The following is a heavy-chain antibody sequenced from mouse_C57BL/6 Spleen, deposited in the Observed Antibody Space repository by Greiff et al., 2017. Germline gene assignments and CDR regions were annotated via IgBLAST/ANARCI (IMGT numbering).Heavy chain of an antibody. CDR2: ISSGGSYT. Sequence: EVKVIESGGDLVKPGGSLKLSCAASGFTFSSYGMSWVRQTPDKRLEWVATISSGGSYTYYPDSVKGRFTISRDNAKNTLYLQMSSLKSEDTAMYYCARHGWVDYWGQGTTLTVSS. CDR3: ARHGWVDY. J-gene: IGHJ2*01. V-gene: IGHV5-6*01. CDR1: GFTFSSYG. D-gene: IGHD1-2*01.